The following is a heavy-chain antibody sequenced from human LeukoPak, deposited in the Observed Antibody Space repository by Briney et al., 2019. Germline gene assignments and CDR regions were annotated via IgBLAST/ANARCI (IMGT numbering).Heavy chain of an antibody. D-gene: IGHD3-3*01. J-gene: IGHJ4*02. CDR2: INWNGGST. CDR1: GFTFDDYG. CDR3: ARVNGLRFLDRGYFDY. V-gene: IGHV3-20*04. Sequence: GGSLSLSCAASGFTFDDYGMSWVRQAPGKGLEWVSGINWNGGSTGYADSVKGRFTISRDNAKNSLYLQMNSLRAEDTALYYCARVNGLRFLDRGYFDYWGQGTLVTVSS.